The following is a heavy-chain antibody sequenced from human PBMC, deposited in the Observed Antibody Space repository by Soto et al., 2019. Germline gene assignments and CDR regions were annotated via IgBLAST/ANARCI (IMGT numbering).Heavy chain of an antibody. J-gene: IGHJ3*02. D-gene: IGHD1-1*01. CDR1: GGSVSSGINY. Sequence: WETLSLTCTVSGGSVSSGINYCSWIRQPAGKGLELVAYTSYTGATRYNPSLKSRVTISVDMSKNPFSLRLDYVDAADTDVYYCARDRSDDLNSFHAFDIGRKGRMVT. CDR3: ARDRSDDLNSFHAFDI. V-gene: IGHV4-61*01. CDR2: TSYTGAT.